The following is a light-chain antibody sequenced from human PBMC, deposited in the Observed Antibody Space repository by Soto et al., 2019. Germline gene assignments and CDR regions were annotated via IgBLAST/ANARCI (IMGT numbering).Light chain of an antibody. CDR3: QQYNSYST. CDR2: DAS. J-gene: IGKJ1*01. V-gene: IGKV1-5*01. Sequence: DIQMTQSPSTLSASVVDRVTTTGRASQSISSWLAWYQQKPGKAPKLLIYDASSLESGVPSRFSGSGSGTEFTLTISSLQPDDFATYYCQQYNSYSTFGQGTKVDIK. CDR1: QSISSW.